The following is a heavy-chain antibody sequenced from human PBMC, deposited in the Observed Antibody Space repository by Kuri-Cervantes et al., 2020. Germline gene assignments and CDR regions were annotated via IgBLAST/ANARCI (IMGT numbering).Heavy chain of an antibody. V-gene: IGHV3-23*01. D-gene: IGHD1-26*01. J-gene: IGHJ4*02. CDR2: ISGSGGST. CDR1: KFTFSSYA. CDR3: AKGSGSTVGGNGFDY. Sequence: GESLKISCAASKFTFSSYAMSWVRQAPGKGLEWVSGISGSGGSTYYADSVKGRFTISRDSSKNMLYLQMNSLRAEDTAVYYCAKGSGSTVGGNGFDYWSQGTLVTVSS.